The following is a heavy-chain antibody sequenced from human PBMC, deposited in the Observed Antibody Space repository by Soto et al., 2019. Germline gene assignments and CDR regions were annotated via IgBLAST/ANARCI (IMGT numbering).Heavy chain of an antibody. CDR2: IYNNETF. Sequence: SETLSLTCSVSGASVSSGSFYWSWIRQPPGKGLEWIGFIYNNETFNYDPSLKSRVTLSVDTSKHQFSLKLSSVTAADAAVYYCARVPLRYSSSHNFDSWGQGALVTVSS. J-gene: IGHJ4*02. CDR1: GASVSSGSFY. V-gene: IGHV4-61*01. D-gene: IGHD6-19*01. CDR3: ARVPLRYSSSHNFDS.